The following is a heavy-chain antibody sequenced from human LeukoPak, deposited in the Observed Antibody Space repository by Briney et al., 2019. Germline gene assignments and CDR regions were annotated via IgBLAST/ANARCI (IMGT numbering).Heavy chain of an antibody. CDR1: GFTVSSNY. CDR3: AREAVTRNYFDY. CDR2: IYSGGST. J-gene: IGHJ4*02. V-gene: IGHV3-53*01. Sequence: GGSLRLSCAASGFTVSSNYMNWVSQAPGKGLEWVSVIYSGGSTYYADSVKGRFTISRDNSKNILYLQMNSLRAEDTAVYYCAREAVTRNYFDYWGQGTLVTVSS. D-gene: IGHD4-17*01.